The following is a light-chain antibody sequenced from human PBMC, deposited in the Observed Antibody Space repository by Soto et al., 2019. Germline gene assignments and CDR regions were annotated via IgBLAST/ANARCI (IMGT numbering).Light chain of an antibody. CDR2: EGS. CDR3: CSYAGSSVWV. J-gene: IGLJ3*02. V-gene: IGLV2-23*01. CDR1: SSDVGSYNL. Sequence: QSVLTQPASVSGSPGQSITISCTGTSSDVGSYNLVSWYQQHPGKAPKLMIYEGSKRASGVSNRFSGSKSGNTASLTISGLQDEEEADYYCCSYAGSSVWVFGGGTKLTVL.